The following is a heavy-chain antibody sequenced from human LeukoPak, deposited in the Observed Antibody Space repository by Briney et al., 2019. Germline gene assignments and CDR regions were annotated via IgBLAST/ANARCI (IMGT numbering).Heavy chain of an antibody. CDR1: GGSISSSSYY. CDR2: IYYSGST. Sequence: SETLSLTCTVSGGSISSSSYYWGWIRQPPGKGLEWIGYIYYSGSTNYNPSLKSRVTISVDTSKNQFSLKLSSVTAADTAVYYCARDIMDVWGKGTTVTVS. CDR3: ARDIMDV. V-gene: IGHV4-61*01. J-gene: IGHJ6*03.